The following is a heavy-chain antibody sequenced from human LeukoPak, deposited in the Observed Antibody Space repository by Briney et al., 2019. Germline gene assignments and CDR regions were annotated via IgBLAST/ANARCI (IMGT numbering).Heavy chain of an antibody. V-gene: IGHV4-59*08. CDR2: IYYSGST. Sequence: SETLSLTCTVSGGSISSYYWSWIRQPPGKGLEWIGYIYYSGSTNYNPSLKSRLTISVDTSKNQFSLKLSSVTAADTAVYYCARTSIAARNFDYWGQGTLVTVSS. CDR3: ARTSIAARNFDY. D-gene: IGHD6-6*01. CDR1: GGSISSYY. J-gene: IGHJ4*02.